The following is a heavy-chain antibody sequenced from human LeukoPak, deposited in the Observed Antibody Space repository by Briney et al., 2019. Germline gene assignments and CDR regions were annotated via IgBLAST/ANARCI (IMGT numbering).Heavy chain of an antibody. CDR3: ARDWSYGDYRGGGIFDY. Sequence: ASVKVSCKASGYTFTGYYMHWVRQAPGQGLEWMGWINPNSGGTNYAQKFQGRVTMTRDTSISTAYMELSRLRSDDTAVYYCARDWSYGDYRGGGIFDYWGQGTLVTVSS. D-gene: IGHD4-17*01. CDR1: GYTFTGYY. CDR2: INPNSGGT. V-gene: IGHV1-2*02. J-gene: IGHJ4*02.